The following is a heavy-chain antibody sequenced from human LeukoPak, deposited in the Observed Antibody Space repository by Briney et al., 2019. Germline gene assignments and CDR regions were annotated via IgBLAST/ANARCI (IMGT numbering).Heavy chain of an antibody. J-gene: IGHJ3*02. CDR1: GLSSSSYW. CDR2: INSDGSST. D-gene: IGHD4-17*01. V-gene: IGHV3-74*01. CDR3: ARESVKGAFDI. Sequence: GGSLRLSCAASGLSSSSYWIHWVRQAPGKGLVWVSRINSDGSSTSYADSVKGRFTISRDNAKNTLYLQMNSLRAEDTAVYYCARESVKGAFDIWGRGTMVTVSS.